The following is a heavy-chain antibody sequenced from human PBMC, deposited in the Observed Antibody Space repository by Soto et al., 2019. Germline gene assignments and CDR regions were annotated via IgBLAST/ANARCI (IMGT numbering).Heavy chain of an antibody. J-gene: IGHJ4*02. CDR1: GFTFSSYG. CDR3: ARGRYCSGGSCLYFDY. Sequence: GGSLRLSCAESGFTFSSYGMHWVHQAPSKGLEWVAVIWYDGSNKYYADSVKGRFTISRDNSKNTLYLQMNSLRAEDTAVYYCARGRYCSGGSCLYFDYWGQGTLVTVSS. D-gene: IGHD2-15*01. V-gene: IGHV3-33*01. CDR2: IWYDGSNK.